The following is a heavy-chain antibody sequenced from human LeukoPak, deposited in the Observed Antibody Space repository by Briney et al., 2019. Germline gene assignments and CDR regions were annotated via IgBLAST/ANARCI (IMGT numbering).Heavy chain of an antibody. D-gene: IGHD4-11*01. CDR3: AKDSCYSKMCWFDP. CDR2: ISGSGGST. V-gene: IGHV3-23*01. Sequence: QLGGSLRLSCAASGFTFSSYAMSWVRQAPGKGLEWVSAISGSGGSTYYADSVKGRFTISRDNSKNTLYLQMNSLRAEDTAVYYCAKDSCYSKMCWFDPWGQGTLVTVSS. J-gene: IGHJ5*02. CDR1: GFTFSSYA.